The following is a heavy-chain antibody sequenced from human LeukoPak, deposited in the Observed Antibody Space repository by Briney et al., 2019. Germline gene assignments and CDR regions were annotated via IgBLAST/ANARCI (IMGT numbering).Heavy chain of an antibody. D-gene: IGHD5-12*01. Sequence: PSETLSLTCTASGGSISSSSYYWGWIRQPPGKGLEWIGSIYYSGSTYYNPSLKSRVTISVDTSKNQFSLKLSSVTAADTAVYYCARHGYETPGVVDYWGQGTLVTVSS. J-gene: IGHJ4*02. CDR3: ARHGYETPGVVDY. CDR1: GGSISSSSYY. CDR2: IYYSGST. V-gene: IGHV4-39*01.